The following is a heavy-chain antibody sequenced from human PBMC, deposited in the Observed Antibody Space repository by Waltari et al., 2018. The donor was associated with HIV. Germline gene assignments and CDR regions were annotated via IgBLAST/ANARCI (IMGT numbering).Heavy chain of an antibody. CDR1: GFTFRDSS. CDR3: ARCETVVTPFINKYLGLDV. J-gene: IGHJ6*02. D-gene: IGHD2-15*01. V-gene: IGHV3-48*01. CDR2: ISATGTTI. Sequence: EVQLVESGGKLVQPGGSLRLSCLASGFTFRDSSINWVRQGPGKGLEWVAYISATGTTIFYANSVKGRFTVSRDNVENSLYLDMSSLRAEDTGDYYCARCETVVTPFINKYLGLDVWGPGTTVTVSS.